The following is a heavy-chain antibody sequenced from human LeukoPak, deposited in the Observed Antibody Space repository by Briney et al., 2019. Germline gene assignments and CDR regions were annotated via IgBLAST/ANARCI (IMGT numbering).Heavy chain of an antibody. CDR3: ARYLSVGD. J-gene: IGHJ4*02. Sequence: GGSLRLSCAASGFTFSSTWMSWVRQAPGKGLEWVANIKQDGSEKNYVDSVKGRFTISRDNAKNSLYLQMNSLRAEDTSVYYCARYLSVGDLGQGTLVTVSS. CDR1: GFTFSSTW. D-gene: IGHD2-15*01. CDR2: IKQDGSEK. V-gene: IGHV3-7*01.